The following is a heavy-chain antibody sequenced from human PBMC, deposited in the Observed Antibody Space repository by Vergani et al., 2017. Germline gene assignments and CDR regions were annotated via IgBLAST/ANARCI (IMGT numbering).Heavy chain of an antibody. V-gene: IGHV4-31*01. CDR3: ASVRSIAAAGSNWFDP. CDR2: IYYSGST. J-gene: IGHJ5*02. CDR1: GGSISSGGYY. D-gene: IGHD6-13*01. Sequence: QVQLQESGPGLVKPSQTLSLTCTVSGGSISSGGYYWSWIRQHPGKGLEWIGYIYYSGSTYYNPSLKSLVTISVDTSKNQFSLKLSSVTAEDTAVYYCASVRSIAAAGSNWFDPWGQGTLVTVSS.